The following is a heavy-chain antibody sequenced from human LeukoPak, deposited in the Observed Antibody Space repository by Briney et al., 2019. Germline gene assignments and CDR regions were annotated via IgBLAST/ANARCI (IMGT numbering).Heavy chain of an antibody. Sequence: GTLTLSLAASRFTSTSYWMSCVRQAPGMGLEWVANIKQDGSEKYYVDSVEGRFTISRDNAKNSLYLQMDSLRAEDTAVYYCAKALGRLQPYYYYYGMDVWGQGPTVTVSS. CDR2: IKQDGSEK. J-gene: IGHJ6*02. V-gene: IGHV3-7*01. CDR3: AKALGRLQPYYYYYGMDV. D-gene: IGHD5-24*01. CDR1: RFTSTSYW.